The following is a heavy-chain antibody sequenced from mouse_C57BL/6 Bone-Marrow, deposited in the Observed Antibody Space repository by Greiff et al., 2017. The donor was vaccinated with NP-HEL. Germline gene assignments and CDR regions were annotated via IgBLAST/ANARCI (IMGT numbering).Heavy chain of an antibody. J-gene: IGHJ3*01. Sequence: QVQLQQPGAELVKPGASVKLSCKASGYTFTSYWMQWVKQRPGQGLEWIGEIDPSDSYTNYNQKFKGKATLTVDTSSSTAYMQLSSLTSEDSAVYYCARWRGFAYWGQGTLGTVSA. CDR1: GYTFTSYW. CDR3: ARWRGFAY. V-gene: IGHV1-50*01. CDR2: IDPSDSYT.